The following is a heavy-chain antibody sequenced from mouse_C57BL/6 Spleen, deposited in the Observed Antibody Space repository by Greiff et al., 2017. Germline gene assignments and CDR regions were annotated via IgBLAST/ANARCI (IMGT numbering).Heavy chain of an antibody. J-gene: IGHJ1*03. Sequence: EVMLVESGGGLVKPGGSLKISCAASGFTFSSYAMSWVRQTPEKRLEWVATISDGGSYTYYPDNVKGRFTISRDNAKNNLYLQMSHLKSEDTAMYYCARDDYRYWYFDVWGTGTTVTVSS. CDR2: ISDGGSYT. CDR3: ARDDYRYWYFDV. V-gene: IGHV5-4*01. D-gene: IGHD2-4*01. CDR1: GFTFSSYA.